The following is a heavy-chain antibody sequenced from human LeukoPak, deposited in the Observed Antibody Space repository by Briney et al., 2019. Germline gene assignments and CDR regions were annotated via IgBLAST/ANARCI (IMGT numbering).Heavy chain of an antibody. Sequence: ASVKVSCKASGYTFTSYAMNWVRQAPGQGLEWMGWINTNTGNPTYAQGFTGRFVFSLDTSVSTAYLQISSLKAEDTAVYYCARGSEYSSGWYAGAFDIWGQGTMVTVSS. CDR1: GYTFTSYA. J-gene: IGHJ3*02. CDR3: ARGSEYSSGWYAGAFDI. D-gene: IGHD6-19*01. CDR2: INTNTGNP. V-gene: IGHV7-4-1*02.